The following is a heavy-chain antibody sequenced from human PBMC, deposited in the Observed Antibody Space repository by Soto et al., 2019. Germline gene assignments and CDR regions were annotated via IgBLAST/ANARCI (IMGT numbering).Heavy chain of an antibody. V-gene: IGHV3-23*01. CDR1: GFTFSSYA. J-gene: IGHJ5*01. D-gene: IGHD3-10*01. Sequence: EVQLLESGGGLVQPGGSLRLSCAASGFTFSSYAMSWVRQTPGKGLEWVSTLSGSGGTTYYADSVKGQFTISRDNSKTTLYLQLNSLGAEDPDVYYCAKDHGTYGPTWIDSWGQGTLVTVSS. CDR3: AKDHGTYGPTWIDS. CDR2: LSGSGGTT.